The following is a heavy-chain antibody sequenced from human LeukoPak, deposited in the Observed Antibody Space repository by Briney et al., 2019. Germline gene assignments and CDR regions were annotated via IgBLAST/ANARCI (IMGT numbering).Heavy chain of an antibody. J-gene: IGHJ4*02. Sequence: PGGSLRLSCAASGFAVSSNYMSWVRQAPGKGLEWVSVIYTDGSTYYADSVKGRFTISRDNSKNTVYLQMSSLRAEDTAVYYCARERGTSGYILAFWGQGTLVTVSS. V-gene: IGHV3-53*01. CDR3: ARERGTSGYILAF. CDR1: GFAVSSNY. D-gene: IGHD3-22*01. CDR2: IYTDGST.